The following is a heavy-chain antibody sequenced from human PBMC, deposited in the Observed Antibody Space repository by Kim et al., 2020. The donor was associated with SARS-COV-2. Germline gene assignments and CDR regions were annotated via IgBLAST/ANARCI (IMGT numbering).Heavy chain of an antibody. Sequence: SETLSLTCAVYGGSFSGYYWSWIRQPPGKGLEWIGEINHSGSTNYNPSLKSRVTISVDTSKNQFSLKLSSVTAADTAVYYCARGGPTVLYCSSTSCPGINWFDPWGQGTLVTVSS. J-gene: IGHJ5*02. CDR3: ARGGPTVLYCSSTSCPGINWFDP. CDR2: INHSGST. D-gene: IGHD2-2*01. CDR1: GGSFSGYY. V-gene: IGHV4-34*01.